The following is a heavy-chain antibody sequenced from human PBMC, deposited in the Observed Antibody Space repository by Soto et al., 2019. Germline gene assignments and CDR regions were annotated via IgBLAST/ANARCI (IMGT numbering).Heavy chain of an antibody. CDR1: GGSFSGYY. CDR3: ARVAKWGYSYYGMDV. Sequence: SETLSLTCAVYGGSFSGYYWSWIRQPPGKGLEWIGEINHSGSTNYNPSLKSRVTISVDTSKNQFSLKLSSVTAADTAVYYCARVAKWGYSYYGMDVWGQGTTVTVSS. CDR2: INHSGST. D-gene: IGHD2-15*01. V-gene: IGHV4-34*01. J-gene: IGHJ6*02.